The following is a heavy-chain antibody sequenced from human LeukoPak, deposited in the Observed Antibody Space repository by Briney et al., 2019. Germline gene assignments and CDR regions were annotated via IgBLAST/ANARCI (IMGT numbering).Heavy chain of an antibody. D-gene: IGHD2-15*01. V-gene: IGHV3-23*01. CDR1: RFTLITYA. CDR3: AKEPICGGGSCYSRCFDF. Sequence: PGGPLTLSCAPSRFTLITYAMIWAPQAPGKALVCVSAISGSGDTTCCVDSVKGRFTISRDNSKNMVYLQMNSLRAEDTALYHCAKEPICGGGSCYSRCFDFWGQGTLVTVSS. CDR2: ISGSGDTT. J-gene: IGHJ4*02.